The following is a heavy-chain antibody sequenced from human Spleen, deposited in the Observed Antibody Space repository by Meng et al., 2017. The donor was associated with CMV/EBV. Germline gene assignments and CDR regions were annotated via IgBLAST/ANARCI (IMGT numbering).Heavy chain of an antibody. D-gene: IGHD3-22*01. CDR3: AKDLDYYDSSAYFLELPTPDLDY. CDR1: GFTFSGYG. Sequence: GESLKISCAASGFTFSGYGMHWVRQAPGKGLEWVAFIRYDGTHQYYAGSVKGRFTISRDNSKNTLYLQMSSLRPEDTAVYYCAKDLDYYDSSAYFLELPTPDLDYWGQGTLVTVSS. V-gene: IGHV3-30*02. J-gene: IGHJ4*02. CDR2: IRYDGTHQ.